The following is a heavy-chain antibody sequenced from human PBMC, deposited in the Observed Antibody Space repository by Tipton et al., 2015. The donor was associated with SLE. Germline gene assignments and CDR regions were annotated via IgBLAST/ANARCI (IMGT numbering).Heavy chain of an antibody. D-gene: IGHD3-16*02. CDR3: ARTQYTFGGVIAPFDY. Sequence: TLSLTCAVYGGSFSGYYWSWIRQPPGKGLEWIGEINHSGSTNYNPSPKSRVTISVDTSKNQFSLKLSSVTAADTAVYYCARTQYTFGGVIAPFDYWGQGTLVTVSS. J-gene: IGHJ4*02. CDR2: INHSGST. V-gene: IGHV4-34*01. CDR1: GGSFSGYY.